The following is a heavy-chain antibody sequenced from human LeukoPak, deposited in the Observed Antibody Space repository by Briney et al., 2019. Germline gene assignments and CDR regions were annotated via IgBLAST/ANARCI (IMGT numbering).Heavy chain of an antibody. Sequence: GGSLRLSCAASGFIFSSYSMNWVRQAPGKGLEWVSSISSSSTYIYYADSVKGRFTISRDNAKNSLYLQMNSLRAEDTAVYYCARAAVSRDAFDIWGQGTMVTVSS. CDR1: GFIFSSYS. CDR2: ISSSSTYI. CDR3: ARAAVSRDAFDI. V-gene: IGHV3-21*01. J-gene: IGHJ3*02.